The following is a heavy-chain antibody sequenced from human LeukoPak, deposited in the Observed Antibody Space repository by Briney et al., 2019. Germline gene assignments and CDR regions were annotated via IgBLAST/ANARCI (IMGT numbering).Heavy chain of an antibody. D-gene: IGHD1-20*01. CDR1: GGSISSYY. CDR2: IYYSAST. J-gene: IGHJ4*02. V-gene: IGHV4-59*01. CDR3: ARGITGTSFDY. Sequence: PSETLSLTCTVSGGSISSYYWSWIRQPPGRGLEWIGYIYYSASTNYNPSLKSRVTISVDTSKNQFSLKLSSVTAADTAVYYCARGITGTSFDYWGQGTLVTVSS.